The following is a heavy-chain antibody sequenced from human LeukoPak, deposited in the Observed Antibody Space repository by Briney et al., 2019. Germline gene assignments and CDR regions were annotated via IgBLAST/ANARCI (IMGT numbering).Heavy chain of an antibody. D-gene: IGHD6-13*01. CDR1: GFTFSSYS. CDR2: ISSSSSYI. V-gene: IGHV3-21*01. J-gene: IGHJ4*02. CDR3: ARVSMAAGYVY. Sequence: GGSLRLSCAASGFTFSSYSMNWVRQAPGKGLEWVSSISSSSSYIYYADSVKGRFTISRDNSKSTLYLQMNSLRAEDTAVYYCARVSMAAGYVYWGQGTLVTVSS.